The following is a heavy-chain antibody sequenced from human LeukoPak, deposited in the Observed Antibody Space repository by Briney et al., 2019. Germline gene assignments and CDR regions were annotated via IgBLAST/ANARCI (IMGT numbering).Heavy chain of an antibody. CDR2: IYYSGST. Sequence: SETLSLTCTVSGGSISNSYWSWIRQPPGKGLEWIGYIYYSGSTNYNPSLKSRATISIDTSKNQFYMKLSSVTAADTALYYCARGGPWERGDVWGQGTMVTVSS. V-gene: IGHV4-59*01. J-gene: IGHJ3*01. CDR1: GGSISNSY. CDR3: ARGGPWERGDV. D-gene: IGHD1-26*01.